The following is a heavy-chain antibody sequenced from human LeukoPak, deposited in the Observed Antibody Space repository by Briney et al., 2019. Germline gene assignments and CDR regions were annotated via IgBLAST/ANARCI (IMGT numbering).Heavy chain of an antibody. CDR3: AKFLTPVGRGVYDIFPADFDY. J-gene: IGHJ4*02. V-gene: IGHV3-30*18. Sequence: GGSLRLSCEASGFTFSSYGMNWVRQAPGKGLEWVAVISYDGSNKYYAESVKGRFTISRDNSKNTLYLQMNSLSAEDTAVYYCAKFLTPVGRGVYDIFPADFDYWGQGTLVTVSS. D-gene: IGHD3-9*01. CDR2: ISYDGSNK. CDR1: GFTFSSYG.